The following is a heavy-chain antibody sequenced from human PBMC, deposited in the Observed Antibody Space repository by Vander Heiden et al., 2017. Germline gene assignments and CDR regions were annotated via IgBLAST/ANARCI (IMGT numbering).Heavy chain of an antibody. D-gene: IGHD6-6*01. Sequence: EVQLLESGGGLVQPGGSLRLSCAASGFTFSSYAMRWVRQAPGQGLEWVSAISGSGGSTYYADSVKGRFTISRDNSKNTLYLQMNSLRAEDTAVYYCAKDGSSYYYYYGMDVWGQGTTVTVSS. CDR2: ISGSGGST. CDR1: GFTFSSYA. CDR3: AKDGSSYYYYYGMDV. V-gene: IGHV3-23*01. J-gene: IGHJ6*02.